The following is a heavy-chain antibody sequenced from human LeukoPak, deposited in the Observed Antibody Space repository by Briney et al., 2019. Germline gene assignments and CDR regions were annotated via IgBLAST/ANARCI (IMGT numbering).Heavy chain of an antibody. CDR2: IYPGDSDT. CDR3: ARHVSGSGGMLWFGEFIDY. Sequence: GESLKISCKGSGYSFTSYWIGWVRQMPGKGLEWMGIIYPGDSDTRYSPSFQGQVTISADKSISTAYLQWSSLKASDTAMYYCARHVSGSGGMLWFGEFIDYWGQGILVTVSS. J-gene: IGHJ4*02. D-gene: IGHD3-10*01. V-gene: IGHV5-51*01. CDR1: GYSFTSYW.